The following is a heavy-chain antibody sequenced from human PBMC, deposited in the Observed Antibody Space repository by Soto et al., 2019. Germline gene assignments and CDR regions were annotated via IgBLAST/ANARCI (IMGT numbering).Heavy chain of an antibody. Sequence: PGGTLRLSCAASGFTFSSYSMSWVRQAPGKGLEWVSTVRGSGDRTYYSDSVKGRFTVSRDNSKNTLFLELSSLGAEDTALYYCAKHGSPYSSTSNFCYFDSWGQGTLVTVSS. CDR1: GFTFSSYS. CDR3: AKHGSPYSSTSNFCYFDS. CDR2: VRGSGDRT. V-gene: IGHV3-23*01. D-gene: IGHD2-2*01. J-gene: IGHJ4*02.